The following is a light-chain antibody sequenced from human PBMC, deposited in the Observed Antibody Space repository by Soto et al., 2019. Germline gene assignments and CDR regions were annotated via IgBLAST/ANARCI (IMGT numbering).Light chain of an antibody. Sequence: EIVMTHSPASLSVSVGERAALSCRASQSVSSYLAWYQQKPGQAPRLLIYDASSRPTGIPARFSGSGSGTEFTLTISSLQSEDFAVYYCQQYNNWPRTFGQGTKVDIK. J-gene: IGKJ1*01. CDR1: QSVSSY. CDR3: QQYNNWPRT. CDR2: DAS. V-gene: IGKV3-15*01.